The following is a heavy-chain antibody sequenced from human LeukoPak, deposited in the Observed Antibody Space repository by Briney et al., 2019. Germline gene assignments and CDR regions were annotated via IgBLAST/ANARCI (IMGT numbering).Heavy chain of an antibody. D-gene: IGHD5-24*01. J-gene: IGHJ4*02. CDR3: ARGSREMATIFDY. CDR1: GGSISSYF. CDR2: IYASGST. V-gene: IGHV4-4*07. Sequence: SETLSLTCSVPGGSISSYFWSWIRQPAGKGLEWIGHIYASGSTNYNPSLKSRVTMSVDTSKNQFSLKLSSVTAADTAVSYCARGSREMATIFDYWGQGTLVTVSS.